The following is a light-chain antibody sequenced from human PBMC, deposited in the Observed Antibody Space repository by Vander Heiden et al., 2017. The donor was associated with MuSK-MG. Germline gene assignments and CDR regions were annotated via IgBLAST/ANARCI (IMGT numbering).Light chain of an antibody. CDR1: KLGDKY. J-gene: IGLJ2*01. V-gene: IGLV3-1*01. Sequence: SYELTQPPSVSVSPGQTASITCSGDKLGDKYACWYQQKPGQSPVLVIYQDSKRPSGSPELFSGSNSGNTATLTISGTQAMDEDDYYCQAWDSSQVVFGGGTKLTGL. CDR2: QDS. CDR3: QAWDSSQVV.